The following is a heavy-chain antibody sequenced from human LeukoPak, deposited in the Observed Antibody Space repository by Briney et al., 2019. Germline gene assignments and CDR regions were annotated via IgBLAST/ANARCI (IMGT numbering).Heavy chain of an antibody. Sequence: SETLSLTCTVSGYSISTGYYWGWIRQPPGKGLEWIGSIYHSGTTYYNPSLKSRVTISVDTSKNQFSLKLSSVTAADTAVYYCARGVVEGAYDAFDIWGQGTMVTVSS. D-gene: IGHD3-22*01. CDR2: IYHSGTT. V-gene: IGHV4-38-2*02. CDR3: ARGVVEGAYDAFDI. J-gene: IGHJ3*02. CDR1: GYSISTGYY.